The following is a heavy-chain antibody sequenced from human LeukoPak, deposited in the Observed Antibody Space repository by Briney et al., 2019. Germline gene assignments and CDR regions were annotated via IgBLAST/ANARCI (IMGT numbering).Heavy chain of an antibody. Sequence: ASVKVSCKASGYTFTGYYMHWVRQAPGQGLEWMGRINPNSGGTNYAQKFQGRVTMTRDTSISTAYMELSRPRSDDTAVYYCARDYSSSWYGWFDPWGQGTLVTVSS. CDR1: GYTFTGYY. D-gene: IGHD6-13*01. CDR2: INPNSGGT. CDR3: ARDYSSSWYGWFDP. J-gene: IGHJ5*02. V-gene: IGHV1-2*06.